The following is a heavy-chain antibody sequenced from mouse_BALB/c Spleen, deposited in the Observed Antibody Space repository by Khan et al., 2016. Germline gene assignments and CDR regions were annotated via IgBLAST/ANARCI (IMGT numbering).Heavy chain of an antibody. Sequence: EVKLLESGGGLVQPGGSLKLSCAASGFDFSRYWMSWVRQAPGKGLEWRGEINEDSRKRNYTPSLKDKFIISRDNAKNTLYLQISKFSSESTALSYCARSGVYFASWGQATLVTLSP. CDR3: ARSGVYFAS. CDR2: INEDSRKR. V-gene: IGHV4-1*02. J-gene: IGHJ3*01. D-gene: IGHD1-3*01. CDR1: GFDFSRYW.